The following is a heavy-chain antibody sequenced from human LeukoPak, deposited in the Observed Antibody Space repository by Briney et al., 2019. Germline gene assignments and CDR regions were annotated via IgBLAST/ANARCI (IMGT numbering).Heavy chain of an antibody. D-gene: IGHD3-22*01. V-gene: IGHV2-5*01. CDR2: LYWNDDK. Sequence: SGPTLVNPTQTLTLTCTFSGFSLSTSGVGVGWIRQPPGKALEWLALLYWNDDKRYSPSLKSRLTITKDTSKNQVVLTMTNMDPVDTATYYCAHLDYYDSSGYYSNLHNWFDPWGQGTLVTVSS. J-gene: IGHJ5*02. CDR3: AHLDYYDSSGYYSNLHNWFDP. CDR1: GFSLSTSGVG.